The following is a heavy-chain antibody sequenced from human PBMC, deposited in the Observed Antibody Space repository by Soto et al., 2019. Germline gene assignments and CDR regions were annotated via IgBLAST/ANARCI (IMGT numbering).Heavy chain of an antibody. CDR2: INHSGST. CDR3: ARGIIAARKYYGMDV. D-gene: IGHD6-6*01. CDR1: GGSFSGYY. Sequence: PSETLSLTCAVYGGSFSGYYWSWIRQPPGKGLEWIGEINHSGSTNYNPSLKSRVTISVDTSKNQFSLKLSSVTAADTAVYYCARGIIAARKYYGMDVWGQGTTVTVSS. V-gene: IGHV4-34*01. J-gene: IGHJ6*02.